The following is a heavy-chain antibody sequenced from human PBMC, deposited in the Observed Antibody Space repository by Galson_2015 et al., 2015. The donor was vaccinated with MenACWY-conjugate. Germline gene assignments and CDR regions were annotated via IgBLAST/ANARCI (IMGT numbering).Heavy chain of an antibody. D-gene: IGHD3-22*01. V-gene: IGHV4-39*01. CDR2: IHNSGTT. CDR3: ARLPRGITMIVEGS. Sequence: ETLSLTCTVSGGSINSDGYWWGWIRQPPGKGLEWIGSIHNSGTTHYNPSLKSRVTISVDTSKNQFSLKLSSVSAADTAVYYCARLPRGITMIVEGSWGQGILVTVSS. CDR1: GGSINSDGYW. J-gene: IGHJ5*02.